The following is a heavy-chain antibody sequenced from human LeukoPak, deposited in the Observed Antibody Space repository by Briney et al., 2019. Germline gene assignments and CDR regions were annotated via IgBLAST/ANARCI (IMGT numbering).Heavy chain of an antibody. CDR2: ISGSGGST. D-gene: IGHD3-9*01. CDR3: AKDLDYDILTGLIDY. Sequence: GGSLRLSCAASGFTFSSYGMSWVRQAPGKGLEWVSAISGSGGSTYYADSVKGRFTISRDNSKNTLYLQMNSLRAEDTAVYYCAKDLDYDILTGLIDYWGQGTLVTVSS. V-gene: IGHV3-23*01. CDR1: GFTFSSYG. J-gene: IGHJ4*02.